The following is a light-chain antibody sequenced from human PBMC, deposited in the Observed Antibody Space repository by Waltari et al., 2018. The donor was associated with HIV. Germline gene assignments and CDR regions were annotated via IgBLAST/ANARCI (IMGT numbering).Light chain of an antibody. CDR3: ESADSSLWV. CDR1: ALPKPY. V-gene: IGLV3-25*03. J-gene: IGLJ3*02. Sequence: SYELTQPPSVSVSPGQTARITCPGDALPKPYAYWYQKKAGQAPVLVIYKDSERPSGIPERFSGSSSGTTVTLTISGVQAEDEADYYCESADSSLWVFGGGTKLTVL. CDR2: KDS.